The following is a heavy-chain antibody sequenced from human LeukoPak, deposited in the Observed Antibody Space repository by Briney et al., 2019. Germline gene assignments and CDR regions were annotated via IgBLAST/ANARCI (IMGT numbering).Heavy chain of an antibody. CDR1: GGTFSSYA. CDR3: ARDTVRFAPSHPERAAFDV. CDR2: SSTTNGDT. J-gene: IGHJ3*01. V-gene: IGHV1-18*01. D-gene: IGHD3-3*01. Sequence: GASVRVSCKASGGTFSSYAISWVRQAPGQGLEYMGWSSTTNGDTNYALKVQGRVTMTTDASTTTAYMELRNLRSDDSGVYYCARDTVRFAPSHPERAAFDVWGQGTMVTVSS.